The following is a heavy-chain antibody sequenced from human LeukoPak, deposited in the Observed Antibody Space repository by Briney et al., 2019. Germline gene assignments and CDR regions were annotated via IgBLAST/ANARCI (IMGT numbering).Heavy chain of an antibody. CDR3: ARERRWDFDY. Sequence: PSETLSLTCTVSGGSISSSSYYWGWIRQPPGKGLEWIGSIYYSGSTYYNPSLKSRVTISVDTSKNQFSLKLSSVTAADTAVYYCARERRWDFDYWGQGTLVTVSS. J-gene: IGHJ4*02. V-gene: IGHV4-39*02. CDR2: IYYSGST. CDR1: GGSISSSSYY. D-gene: IGHD5-24*01.